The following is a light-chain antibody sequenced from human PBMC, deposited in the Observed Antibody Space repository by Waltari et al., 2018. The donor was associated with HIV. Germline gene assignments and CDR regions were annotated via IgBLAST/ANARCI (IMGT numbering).Light chain of an antibody. J-gene: IGLJ3*02. CDR2: NTD. CDR3: FLYMASGRV. V-gene: IGLV8-61*01. CDR1: SGPISTAYY. Sequence: QTVVTQEKSFSVSPGGTITITCGLSSGPISTAYYPSWYQQTAGQPPRTLIYNTDIRSSGVPDRFSGSIVGNKAALTITGAQSEDESDYYCFLYMASGRVFGGGTRLTVL.